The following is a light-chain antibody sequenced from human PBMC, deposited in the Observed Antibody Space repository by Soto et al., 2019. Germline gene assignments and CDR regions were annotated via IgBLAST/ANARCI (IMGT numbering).Light chain of an antibody. CDR1: QSIITY. J-gene: IGKJ4*02. CDR2: AAS. CDR3: QHRSM. Sequence: ELVLTQSPATLSLFPGERATLSCRASQSIITYVAWYQQKPGQAPRLLMSAASNRATGIPARFSGSGSGTDFTLTISSLEPEDFAVYYCQHRSMFGGGTKVEIK. V-gene: IGKV3-11*01.